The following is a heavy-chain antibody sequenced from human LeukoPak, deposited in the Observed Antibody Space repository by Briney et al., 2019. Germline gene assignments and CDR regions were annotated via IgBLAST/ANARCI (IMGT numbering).Heavy chain of an antibody. V-gene: IGHV3-11*04. J-gene: IGHJ4*02. CDR2: ISSSGSTI. CDR1: GFTFSDYY. CDR3: AKDRFGYCAGTICSYFDY. D-gene: IGHD2-8*02. Sequence: GGSLRLSCAASGFTFSDYYMSWIRQAPGKGLEWVSYISSSGSTIYYADSVKGRFTFSRDNAKNSLYLQMNSLRAEDTAVYYCAKDRFGYCAGTICSYFDYWGQGTLVTVSS.